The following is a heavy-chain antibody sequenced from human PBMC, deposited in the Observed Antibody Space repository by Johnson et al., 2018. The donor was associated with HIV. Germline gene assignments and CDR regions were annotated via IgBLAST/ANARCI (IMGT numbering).Heavy chain of an antibody. J-gene: IGHJ3*02. V-gene: IGHV3-74*01. CDR2: INSDGSST. D-gene: IGHD2/OR15-2a*01. CDR1: GFTFSSYW. CDR3: ARVDFPAPYVGAFDI. Sequence: VQLVESGGGLVQPGGSLRLSCAASGFTFSSYWMHWVRQAPGQGLVWVSRINSDGSSTSYADSVKGRFTISRDNAKTTLYLHMNGLRAEYTAVYYCARVDFPAPYVGAFDIWGQGTMVTVSS.